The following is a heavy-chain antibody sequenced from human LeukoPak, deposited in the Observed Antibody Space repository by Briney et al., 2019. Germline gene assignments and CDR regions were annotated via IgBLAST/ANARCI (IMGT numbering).Heavy chain of an antibody. CDR3: AKLGDILTGYPYYFDY. J-gene: IGHJ4*02. CDR1: GFTVSSNY. D-gene: IGHD3-9*01. Sequence: HPGGSLRLSCAASGFTVSSNYMSWVRQAPGKGLEWVSFIVGSGAGTYYADSVKGRFTISRDNSKNTLYLQMSSLRAEDTAVYYCAKLGDILTGYPYYFDYWGQGTLVTVSS. CDR2: IVGSGAGT. V-gene: IGHV3-23*01.